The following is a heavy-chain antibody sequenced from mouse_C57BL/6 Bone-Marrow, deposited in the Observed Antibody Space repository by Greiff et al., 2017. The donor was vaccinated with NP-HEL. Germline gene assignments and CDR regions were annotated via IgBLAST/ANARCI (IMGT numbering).Heavy chain of an antibody. CDR1: GYTFTSYW. CDR2: IHPNSGST. J-gene: IGHJ4*01. Sequence: QVQLQQPGAELVKPGASVKLSCKASGYTFTSYWMHWVKQRPGQGLEWIGMIHPNSGSTNYNEKFKSKATLTVDKSSSTAYMQLSSLTSEDSAVYYCAGPPGRERLPYYAMDYWGQGTSVTVSS. V-gene: IGHV1-64*01. D-gene: IGHD2-2*01. CDR3: AGPPGRERLPYYAMDY.